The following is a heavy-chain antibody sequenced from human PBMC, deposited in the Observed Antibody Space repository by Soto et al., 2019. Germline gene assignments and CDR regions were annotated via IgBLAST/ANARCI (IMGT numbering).Heavy chain of an antibody. J-gene: IGHJ4*02. D-gene: IGHD6-13*01. CDR2: INHSGST. CDR3: ARPASSGIAAAGDIDY. CDR1: GGSFSGYY. Sequence: SETLSLTCAVYGGSFSGYYWSWIRQPPGKGLEWIGEINHSGSTNYNPSLKSRVTISVDTSKNQFSLNLSSVTAADTAVYYCARPASSGIAAAGDIDYWGQGTLVTVS. V-gene: IGHV4-34*01.